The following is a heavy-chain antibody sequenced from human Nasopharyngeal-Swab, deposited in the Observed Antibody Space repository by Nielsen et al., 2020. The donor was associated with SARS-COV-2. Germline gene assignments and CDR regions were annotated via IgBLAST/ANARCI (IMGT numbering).Heavy chain of an antibody. V-gene: IGHV3-9*01. J-gene: IGHJ3*02. CDR3: ANGEYSSGWYPGAI. CDR2: ISWNSGSI. D-gene: IGHD6-19*01. CDR1: GFTFDDYA. Sequence: SLKISCAASGFTFDDYAMHWVRQAPGKGLEWVSGISWNSGSIGYADSVKGRFTIFRDNAKNSLYLQMNSLRAEDTALYYCANGEYSSGWYPGAIWGQGTMVTVSS.